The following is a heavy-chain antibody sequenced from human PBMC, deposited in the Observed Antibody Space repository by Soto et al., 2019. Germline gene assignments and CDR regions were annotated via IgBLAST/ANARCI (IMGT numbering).Heavy chain of an antibody. CDR3: AKGVGYDFEPDY. J-gene: IGHJ4*02. D-gene: IGHD3-3*01. CDR2: ISGSGGST. Sequence: EVQLLESGGGLVQPGGSLRLSCAASGFTFSSYAMSWVRQAPGKGLEWVSAISGSGGSTYYADSVKGRFTISRDNSKHALYLQMNSLRAEDTAVYYCAKGVGYDFEPDYWGQGTLVTVSS. CDR1: GFTFSSYA. V-gene: IGHV3-23*01.